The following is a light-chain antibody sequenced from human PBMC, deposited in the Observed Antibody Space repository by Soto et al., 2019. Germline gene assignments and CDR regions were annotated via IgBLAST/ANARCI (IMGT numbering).Light chain of an antibody. Sequence: EIVLTQSPTTLSLSPGERITLSCRASQSVSNSLAWYQQKPGQPPRLXXYDVSNRATGIPARFSGSGSGTDFTLTITSLEPEDFAVYFCHQRYNWPRVTFGQGTRLEIK. CDR1: QSVSNS. CDR3: HQRYNWPRVT. V-gene: IGKV3-11*01. CDR2: DVS. J-gene: IGKJ5*01.